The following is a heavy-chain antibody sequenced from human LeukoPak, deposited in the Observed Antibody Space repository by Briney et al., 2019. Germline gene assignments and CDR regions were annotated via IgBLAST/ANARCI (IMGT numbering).Heavy chain of an antibody. V-gene: IGHV1-18*01. CDR3: AREAPVAAGSDAFDI. D-gene: IGHD6-19*01. J-gene: IGHJ3*02. CDR1: GYTFTTYG. CDR2: ISPYNSNT. Sequence: ASVKVSCKSSGYTFTTYGISWMRQAPGQSLECMGWISPYNSNTKYAQKLQGRVTMTTDTSTNTAYMEVRSLRSDDTAVYYCAREAPVAAGSDAFDIWGQGTMVTVSS.